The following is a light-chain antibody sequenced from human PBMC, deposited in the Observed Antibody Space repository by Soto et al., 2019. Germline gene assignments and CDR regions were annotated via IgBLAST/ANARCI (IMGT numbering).Light chain of an antibody. J-gene: IGKJ1*01. CDR3: QQYGSSPET. CDR2: GAS. Sequence: EIVLTQSPGTLSLSPGERATLSCRASQSVSSSYLAWYQQKPGQAPRLLIYGASSRATGIPDRLSGSGSGTDVTLTISRLEPEAFAVYYCQQYGSSPETFGQGIKVEIK. CDR1: QSVSSSY. V-gene: IGKV3-20*01.